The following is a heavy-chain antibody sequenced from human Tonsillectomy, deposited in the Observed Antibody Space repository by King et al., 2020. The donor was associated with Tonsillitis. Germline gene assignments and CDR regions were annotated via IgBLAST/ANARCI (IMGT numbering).Heavy chain of an antibody. D-gene: IGHD2-15*01. J-gene: IGHJ4*02. CDR1: GFTFSSYS. CDR3: AGGEVVADDY. CDR2: ISSSSTYI. Sequence: VQLVESGGGLVKPGGSLRLSCAASGFTFSSYSMNWVRQAPGKGLEWVSSISSSSTYIYYADSVKGRFTISRDNAKNSLYLQMNSLRVEDTAVYYCAGGEVVADDYWGQGTLVTVSS. V-gene: IGHV3-21*06.